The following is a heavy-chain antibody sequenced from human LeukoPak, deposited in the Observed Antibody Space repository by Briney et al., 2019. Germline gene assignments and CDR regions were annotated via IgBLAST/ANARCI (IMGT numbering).Heavy chain of an antibody. D-gene: IGHD1-26*01. J-gene: IGHJ4*02. Sequence: GGSLRLSCAASGSISSDRYMDWVRQAPGKGLEWVGRIRNRANSYTTEYAASVKGRFTISRDDSKNSLYLQMNSLKTEDTAVYYCALSGSYRTFDNWGQGTLVTVSS. CDR3: ALSGSYRTFDN. V-gene: IGHV3-72*01. CDR2: IRNRANSYTT. CDR1: GSISSDRY.